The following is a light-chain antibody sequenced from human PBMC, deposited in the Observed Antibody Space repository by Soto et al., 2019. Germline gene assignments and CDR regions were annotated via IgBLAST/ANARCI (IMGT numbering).Light chain of an antibody. Sequence: EIVLTQSPATLSLSPGAIATLSFSASQSVSSYLAWYQQKPGQAPRLLIYDASDRATGIPARFSGSGSGTEFTLTISSLQSEDFAVYICQQRSNWPPTFGQGTRLDIK. CDR2: DAS. CDR3: QQRSNWPPT. J-gene: IGKJ5*01. CDR1: QSVSSY. V-gene: IGKV3-11*01.